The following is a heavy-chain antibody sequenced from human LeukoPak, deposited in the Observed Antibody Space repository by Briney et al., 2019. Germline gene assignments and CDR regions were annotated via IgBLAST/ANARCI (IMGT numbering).Heavy chain of an antibody. Sequence: PGRSLRLSCAASGFTFSSYGMHWVRQAPGKGLEWVAVIWYDGSNKYYADSVKGRFTISRDNSKNTLYLQMNSLRAEDTAVYYCAKAGSSWYPKAYYYYYYMDVWGKGTTVTVSS. V-gene: IGHV3-33*06. CDR1: GFTFSSYG. J-gene: IGHJ6*03. CDR2: IWYDGSNK. CDR3: AKAGSSWYPKAYYYYYYMDV. D-gene: IGHD6-13*01.